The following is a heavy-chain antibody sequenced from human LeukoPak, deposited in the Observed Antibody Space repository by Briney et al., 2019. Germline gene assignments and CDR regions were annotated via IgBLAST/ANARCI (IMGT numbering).Heavy chain of an antibody. V-gene: IGHV4-31*03. CDR3: ARLDSSGYYYATFDY. CDR2: IYYSGST. Sequence: SETLSLTCTVSGVSISSGGYYWSWIRQHPGKGLEWIGYIYYSGSTYYNPSLKSRVTISVDTSKDQFSLKLSSVTAADTAVYYCARLDSSGYYYATFDYWGQGTLVTVSS. D-gene: IGHD3-22*01. CDR1: GVSISSGGYY. J-gene: IGHJ4*02.